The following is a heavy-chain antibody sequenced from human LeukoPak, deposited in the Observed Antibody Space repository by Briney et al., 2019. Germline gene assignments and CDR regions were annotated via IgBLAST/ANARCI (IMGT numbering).Heavy chain of an antibody. J-gene: IGHJ3*02. CDR2: INHSGST. CDR3: ASSTPDYVWGSYRYAFDI. CDR1: GGSFSGYY. Sequence: SETLSLTCAVYGGSFSGYYWSWICQPPGKGLEWIGEINHSGSTNYNPSLKSRVTISVDTSKNQFSLKLSSVTAADTAVYYCASSTPDYVWGSYRYAFDIWGQGTMVTVSS. V-gene: IGHV4-34*01. D-gene: IGHD3-16*02.